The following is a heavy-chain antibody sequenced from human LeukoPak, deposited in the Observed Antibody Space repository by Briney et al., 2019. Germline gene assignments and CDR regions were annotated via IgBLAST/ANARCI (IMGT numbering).Heavy chain of an antibody. CDR1: GFTFSSYD. V-gene: IGHV3-23*01. CDR2: ISGNGGRT. CDR3: AKGPYSSSCYPPDLDY. Sequence: PGGSLRLSCAASGFTFSSYDMNWVRQAPRKGLEWVSSISGNGGRTGHADSVKGRFTISRDNSKNTLYLQMNSLSAEDTAIYYCAKGPYSSSCYPPDLDYWGQGTVVTVSS. D-gene: IGHD6-13*01. J-gene: IGHJ4*02.